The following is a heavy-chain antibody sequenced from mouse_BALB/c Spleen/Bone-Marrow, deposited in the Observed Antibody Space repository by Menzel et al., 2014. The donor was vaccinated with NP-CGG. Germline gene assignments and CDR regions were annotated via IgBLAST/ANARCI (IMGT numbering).Heavy chain of an antibody. V-gene: IGHV2-6-7*01. Sequence: VQLQQSGPGLVAPSQSLPITCTVSGFSLTDYGINWVRPPPGKGLEWLGMIWGDGNTDYNSALRSRLSINKDNSRNQVFIKMNSLQTDDTARYYCAREKYGNYYALDYWGQGTSVTVSS. D-gene: IGHD2-10*02. CDR1: GFSLTDYG. J-gene: IGHJ4*01. CDR3: AREKYGNYYALDY. CDR2: IWGDGNT.